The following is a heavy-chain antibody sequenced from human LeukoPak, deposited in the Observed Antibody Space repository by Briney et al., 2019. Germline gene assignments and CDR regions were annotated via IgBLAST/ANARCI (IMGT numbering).Heavy chain of an antibody. Sequence: GGSLRLSCAASGFTFSGSAMHWVRQASGKGLEWVGRIRSKANSYATAYAASVKGRFTISRDDSKNTAYLQMNSLKTEDTAVFYCRCTYSSGWYKFDYWGQGTLVTVSS. CDR2: IRSKANSYAT. J-gene: IGHJ4*02. V-gene: IGHV3-73*01. CDR3: RCTYSSGWYKFDY. D-gene: IGHD6-19*01. CDR1: GFTFSGSA.